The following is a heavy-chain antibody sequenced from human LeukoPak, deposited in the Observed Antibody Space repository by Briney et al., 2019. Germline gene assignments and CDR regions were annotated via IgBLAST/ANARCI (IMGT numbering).Heavy chain of an antibody. Sequence: GGSLRLSCAVSGITLSNYGMTWVRQAPGKGLEWVSYISSSSSTIYYADSVKGRFTISRDNAKNSLYLQMNSLRAEDTAVYYCATMGLQMGYWGQETLVTVSS. V-gene: IGHV3-48*04. J-gene: IGHJ4*02. CDR1: GITLSNYG. D-gene: IGHD4-11*01. CDR2: ISSSSSTI. CDR3: ATMGLQMGY.